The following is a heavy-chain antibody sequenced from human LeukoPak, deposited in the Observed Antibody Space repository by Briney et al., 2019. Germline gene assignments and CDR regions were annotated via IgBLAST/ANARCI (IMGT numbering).Heavy chain of an antibody. J-gene: IGHJ4*02. CDR3: AKRSNYYDSSGTEDY. CDR2: ITGSSSTI. Sequence: GGSLRLSCAASGFTFSSFSMNWVRQAPGKGLERVSFITGSSSTIYYADSVKGRFTISRDNAKNSLYLQMNSLRAEDTAVYYCAKRSNYYDSSGTEDYWGQGTLVTVSS. V-gene: IGHV3-48*01. D-gene: IGHD3-22*01. CDR1: GFTFSSFS.